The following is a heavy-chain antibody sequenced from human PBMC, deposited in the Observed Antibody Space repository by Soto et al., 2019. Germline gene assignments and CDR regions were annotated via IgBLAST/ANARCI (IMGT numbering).Heavy chain of an antibody. CDR2: ISYDGSNK. CDR3: ARTYYYDSSGYYYFDY. Sequence: QVQLVESGGGVVQPGRSLRLSCAASGFTFSSYAMHWVRQAPGKGLEWVAVISYDGSNKYYADSVKGRFTISRDKSKNTLYLQMNSLRAEDTAVYYCARTYYYDSSGYYYFDYWGQGTLVTVSS. J-gene: IGHJ4*02. D-gene: IGHD3-22*01. CDR1: GFTFSSYA. V-gene: IGHV3-30-3*01.